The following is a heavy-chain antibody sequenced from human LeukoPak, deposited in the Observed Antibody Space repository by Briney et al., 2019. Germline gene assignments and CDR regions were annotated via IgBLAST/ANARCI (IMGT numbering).Heavy chain of an antibody. V-gene: IGHV3-74*01. CDR3: ARPGKAYVLDH. CDR1: GFTFSNYW. CDR2: INGDGSRT. J-gene: IGHJ5*02. Sequence: GGSLRLSCAASGFTFSNYWMHWVRQAPGKGLVWVSRINGDGSRTFYADSVKGRFTISRDNAKNTLYLQMNSLRVDDTAVFFCARPGKAYVLDHWGQGNLVTVSS. D-gene: IGHD3-10*02.